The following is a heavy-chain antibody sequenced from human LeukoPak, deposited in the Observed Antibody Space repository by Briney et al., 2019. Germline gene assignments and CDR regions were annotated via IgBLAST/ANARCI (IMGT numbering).Heavy chain of an antibody. D-gene: IGHD1-26*01. CDR2: FYSDGGRT. CDR3: ARSGRGGAFDI. J-gene: IGHJ3*02. CDR1: GFTLSSNW. Sequence: GGSLKLSCAGSGFTLSSNWMHWVRQAPGKGLVWVARFYSDGGRTNYADSVKGRFTISGDNAKNTQYLQMSSLRAEDTAVYYCARSGRGGAFDIWGQGTMVTVSS. V-gene: IGHV3-74*01.